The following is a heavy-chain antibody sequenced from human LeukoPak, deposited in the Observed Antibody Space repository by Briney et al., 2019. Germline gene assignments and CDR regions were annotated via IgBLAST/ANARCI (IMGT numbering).Heavy chain of an antibody. Sequence: GASVKVSCKASGYTFTSHFMHWVRQAPGQGVEWMGIINPESGNTAYAQKFQGRITMTGDTSTSTVYMELSSLRSEDTAMYYCAKDGNWNNVPGDYYYMDVWGKGTTVAVSS. D-gene: IGHD1/OR15-1a*01. CDR1: GYTFTSHF. J-gene: IGHJ6*03. CDR2: INPESGNT. V-gene: IGHV1-46*01. CDR3: AKDGNWNNVPGDYYYMDV.